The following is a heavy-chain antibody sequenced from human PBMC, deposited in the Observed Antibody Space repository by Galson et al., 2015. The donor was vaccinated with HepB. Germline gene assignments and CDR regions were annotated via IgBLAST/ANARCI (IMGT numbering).Heavy chain of an antibody. Sequence: ETLSLTCTVSGYSISSGYYWGWIRQPPGKGLEWIGSIYHSGSTYYNPSLKSRVTISVDTSKNQFSLKLSSVTAADTAVYYCASPENVWGSYRYTGGPFDYWGQGTLVTVSS. V-gene: IGHV4-38-2*02. CDR3: ASPENVWGSYRYTGGPFDY. CDR2: IYHSGST. D-gene: IGHD3-16*02. CDR1: GYSISSGYY. J-gene: IGHJ4*02.